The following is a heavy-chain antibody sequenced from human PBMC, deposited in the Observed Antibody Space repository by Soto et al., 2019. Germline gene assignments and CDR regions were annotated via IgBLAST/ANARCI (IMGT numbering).Heavy chain of an antibody. J-gene: IGHJ6*02. CDR3: ARDHGGSTWFVGVYYFFGMDV. Sequence: EVQLVESGGDLVQPGGSLRLSCAASGFICSDYTMTWVRQAPGRGLEFVSHISSSGDAIFYAESVKGRFTVSRDNAKNSLYLQMNCLRDDDTAVYFCARDHGGSTWFVGVYYFFGMDVWGQGTAVTVAS. V-gene: IGHV3-48*02. CDR1: GFICSDYT. D-gene: IGHD6-13*01. CDR2: ISSSGDAI.